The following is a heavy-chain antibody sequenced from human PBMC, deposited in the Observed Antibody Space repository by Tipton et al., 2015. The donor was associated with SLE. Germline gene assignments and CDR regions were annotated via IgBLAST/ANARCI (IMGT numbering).Heavy chain of an antibody. Sequence: GSLRLSCAASGFSFSTYSMNWVRQAPGKGLEWVSSISFDSNYIYYADSVKGRFTISRDNAKNSLFLQMNSLRAEDTAVYYCATDYYDSSGYPTFFDYWGQGTLVTVSS. CDR3: ATDYYDSSGYPTFFDY. CDR1: GFSFSTYS. CDR2: ISFDSNYI. V-gene: IGHV3-21*01. J-gene: IGHJ4*02. D-gene: IGHD3-22*01.